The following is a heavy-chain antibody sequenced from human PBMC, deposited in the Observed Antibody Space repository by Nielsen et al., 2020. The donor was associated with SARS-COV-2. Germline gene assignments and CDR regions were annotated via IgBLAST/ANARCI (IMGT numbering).Heavy chain of an antibody. CDR2: IYPGDSDT. CDR1: GYSFTSYW. CDR3: ARHTLAGYSSGWSYYYYGMDV. J-gene: IGHJ6*02. V-gene: IGHV5-51*01. D-gene: IGHD6-19*01. Sequence: GESLKISCKGSGYSFTSYWIGWVRQMPGKGLEWMGIIYPGDSDTRYSPSFQGQVTISADKSISTAYLQWSSLKASDTAIYYCARHTLAGYSSGWSYYYYGMDVWGQGTTVTVSS.